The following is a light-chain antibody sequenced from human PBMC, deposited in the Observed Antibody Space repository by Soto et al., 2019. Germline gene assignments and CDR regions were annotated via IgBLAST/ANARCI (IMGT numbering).Light chain of an antibody. V-gene: IGKV3-11*01. CDR2: DAS. CDR3: QQRSNWPWT. J-gene: IGKJ2*02. Sequence: EIVLTQSPATLSLSPGERATLSCRASQSVSSYLAWYQQKPAQAPRLLIYDASNRATGIPARFSGSGSGTDFTLTISSLEPEDFAVYYCQQRSNWPWTFGQGTKLEIK. CDR1: QSVSSY.